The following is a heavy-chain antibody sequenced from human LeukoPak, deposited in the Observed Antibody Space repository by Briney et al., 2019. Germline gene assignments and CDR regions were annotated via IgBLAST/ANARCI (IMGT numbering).Heavy chain of an antibody. CDR3: ARAPGASNWFDP. V-gene: IGHV3-53*01. CDR1: GFTVSSNY. D-gene: IGHD2-8*02. Sequence: GGSLRLSCAASGFTVSSNYMSWVRQAPGKGLEWVSVIYSGGSTYYADSVKGRFTISRDNSKNTLYLQMNSLRAEDTAVYYCARAPGASNWFDPWGQGTLVTVSS. CDR2: IYSGGST. J-gene: IGHJ5*02.